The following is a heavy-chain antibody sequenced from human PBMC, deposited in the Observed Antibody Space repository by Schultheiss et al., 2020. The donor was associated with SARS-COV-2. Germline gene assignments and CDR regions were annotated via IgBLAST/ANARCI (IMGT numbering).Heavy chain of an antibody. CDR3: ARPLGLVGSTGTIHYYYGMDV. J-gene: IGHJ6*02. D-gene: IGHD1-1*01. CDR2: IYPGDSDT. CDR1: GYSFTSYW. V-gene: IGHV5-51*01. Sequence: GESLKISCKGSGYSFTSYWIGWVRQMPGKGLEWMGIIYPGDSDTRYSPSFQGQVTISADKSISTAYLHWSNLKASDTAVYYCARPLGLVGSTGTIHYYYGMDVWGQGTTVTVSS.